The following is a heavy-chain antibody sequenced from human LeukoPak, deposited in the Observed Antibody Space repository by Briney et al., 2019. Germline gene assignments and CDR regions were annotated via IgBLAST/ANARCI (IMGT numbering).Heavy chain of an antibody. CDR3: ARVSGRFGL. J-gene: IGHJ4*02. CDR2: IYYSGST. CDR1: GGSISSYY. Sequence: PSETLSLTCTVSGGSISSYYWSWIRQPPGKGLEWIGYIYYSGSTNYNPSLKSRDTISVDTSKNQSSLKLSSVTAADTAVYYCARVSGRFGLWGQGTLVTVSS. D-gene: IGHD3-16*01. V-gene: IGHV4-59*01.